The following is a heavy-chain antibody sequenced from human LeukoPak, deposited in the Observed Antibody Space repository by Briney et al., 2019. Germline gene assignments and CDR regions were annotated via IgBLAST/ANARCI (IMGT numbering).Heavy chain of an antibody. CDR1: GFTVSSNY. CDR3: ARTPLGAYCGGDCSHY. Sequence: QPGGSLRLSCAASGFTVSSNYMSWVRQAPGKGLEWVSVIYSGGSTYYADSVKGRFTISRDNSKNTLYLQMNSLRAEDTAVYYCARTPLGAYCGGDCSHYWGQGTLVTVSS. V-gene: IGHV3-66*01. D-gene: IGHD2-21*02. J-gene: IGHJ4*02. CDR2: IYSGGST.